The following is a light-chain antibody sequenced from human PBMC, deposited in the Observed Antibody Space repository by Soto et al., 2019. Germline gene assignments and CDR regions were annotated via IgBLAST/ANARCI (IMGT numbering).Light chain of an antibody. CDR1: SSNIGAGYD. J-gene: IGLJ7*01. CDR3: QSYDSSLRGAL. Sequence: QSVLTQPPSVSGAPGQMVTISCTGSSSNIGAGYDVHWYQQLPGTSPKLLIYGNSNRPSGVPDRFSGSKSGTSASLAITGLQAEDEADYYCQSYDSSLRGALFGGGTQLTVL. CDR2: GNS. V-gene: IGLV1-40*01.